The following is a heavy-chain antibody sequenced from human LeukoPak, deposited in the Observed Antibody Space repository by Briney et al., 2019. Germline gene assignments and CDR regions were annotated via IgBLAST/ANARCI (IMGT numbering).Heavy chain of an antibody. Sequence: SETLSLTCTVSGGSISSYSWSWIRQPPRKGLEWIGFIYYSGSTNYNPSLKSRVTISIDTSKNQFSLKLSTVTAADTAVYYCARRIAVAGTEDNWFDPWGQGTLVTVSS. J-gene: IGHJ5*02. CDR2: IYYSGST. D-gene: IGHD6-19*01. V-gene: IGHV4-59*08. CDR3: ARRIAVAGTEDNWFDP. CDR1: GGSISSYS.